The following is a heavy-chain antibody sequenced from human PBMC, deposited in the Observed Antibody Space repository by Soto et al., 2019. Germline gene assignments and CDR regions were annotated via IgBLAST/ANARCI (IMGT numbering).Heavy chain of an antibody. CDR2: ISDYNGNT. CDR1: GYIFHNYG. D-gene: IGHD3-10*01. Sequence: QVQLVQSGAEVKKPGASVKVSCKTSGYIFHNYGISWVRQAPGQGLEWMGWISDYNGNTKYAQKFQGRVTMATDTSTRTAEMELRSLISADTAVYYCAREGYSSGSDSYSPPRYYGMDVWGQGTTVTVSS. V-gene: IGHV1-18*01. CDR3: AREGYSSGSDSYSPPRYYGMDV. J-gene: IGHJ6*02.